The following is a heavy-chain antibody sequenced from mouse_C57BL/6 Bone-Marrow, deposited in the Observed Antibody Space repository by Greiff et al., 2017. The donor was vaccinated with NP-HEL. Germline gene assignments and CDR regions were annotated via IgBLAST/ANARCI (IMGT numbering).Heavy chain of an antibody. J-gene: IGHJ2*01. V-gene: IGHV1-26*01. CDR2: INPNNGGT. D-gene: IGHD2-4*01. Sequence: EVQLQQSGPELVKPGASVKISCKASGYTFTDYYMNWVKQSHGKSLEWIGDINPNNGGTSYNQKFKGKATLTVDKSSSTAYMELRSLTSEDSAVYYCARIYYDYNESFFAYWGQGTTLTVSS. CDR1: GYTFTDYY. CDR3: ARIYYDYNESFFAY.